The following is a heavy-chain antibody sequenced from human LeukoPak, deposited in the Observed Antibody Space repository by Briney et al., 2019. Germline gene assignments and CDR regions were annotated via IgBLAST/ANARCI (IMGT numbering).Heavy chain of an antibody. J-gene: IGHJ4*02. Sequence: GGSLRLSCAASGFTFSSYWMHWVRQAPGKGLEWVSAISGSGGSTYYADSVKGRFTISRDDSKNTLYLQMNSLRAEDTAVYYCAGDSRVTMVRGVMNYWGQGTLVTVSS. CDR3: AGDSRVTMVRGVMNY. D-gene: IGHD3-10*01. CDR2: ISGSGGST. CDR1: GFTFSSYW. V-gene: IGHV3-23*01.